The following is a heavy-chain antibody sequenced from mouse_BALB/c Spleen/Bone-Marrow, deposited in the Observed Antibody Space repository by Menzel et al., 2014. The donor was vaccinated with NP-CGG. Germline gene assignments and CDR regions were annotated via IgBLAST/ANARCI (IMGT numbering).Heavy chain of an antibody. J-gene: IGHJ3*01. CDR2: IDPYYGGT. V-gene: IGHV1S135*01. CDR1: GYSFTGYN. D-gene: IGHD1-1*01. Sequence: VQLQQSGPELGKPGASVKISCKASGYSFTGYNMNWVKQSDGRSLEWIGNIDPYYGGTSYSQKFRGKATLTVDKSSSTAYMQLTSLTSEDSAVYYCARNHFGSNSLGYWGQGTLVTVSA. CDR3: ARNHFGSNSLGY.